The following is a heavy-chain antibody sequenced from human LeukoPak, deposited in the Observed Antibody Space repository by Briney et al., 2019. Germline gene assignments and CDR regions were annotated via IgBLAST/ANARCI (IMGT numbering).Heavy chain of an antibody. CDR2: ISSSSSYI. Sequence: GGSLRLSCAASGFTFSSYSMNWVREAPGKGLEWGSSISSSSSYIYYADSVKGRFTISRDNAKNSLYLQMNGLRAEDTAVYCCARVGTWYGSENCDYWGQGTLVTVSS. J-gene: IGHJ4*02. CDR3: ARVGTWYGSENCDY. V-gene: IGHV3-21*01. CDR1: GFTFSSYS. D-gene: IGHD3-10*01.